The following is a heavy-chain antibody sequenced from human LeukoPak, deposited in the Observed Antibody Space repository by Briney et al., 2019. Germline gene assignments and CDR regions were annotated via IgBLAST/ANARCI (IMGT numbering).Heavy chain of an antibody. V-gene: IGHV4-39*01. Sequence: SETLSLTCTVSGGSISSSSYYWGWIRQPPGKGREWIGSIYYSGSTYYNPSLKSRVAISVDTSKNQFSLKLSSVTAADTAVYYCARITIFGVVQYYYYYYVDVWGKGTTVTVSS. CDR3: ARITIFGVVQYYYYYYVDV. CDR2: IYYSGST. J-gene: IGHJ6*03. CDR1: GGSISSSSYY. D-gene: IGHD3-3*01.